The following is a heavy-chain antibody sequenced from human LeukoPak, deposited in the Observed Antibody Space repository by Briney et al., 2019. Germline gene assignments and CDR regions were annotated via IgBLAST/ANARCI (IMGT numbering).Heavy chain of an antibody. CDR2: VHYSGST. CDR1: GGSISSSGYY. J-gene: IGHJ4*02. Sequence: PSETLSLTCTVSGGSISSSGYYWGWIRQPPGKGLEWIGSVHYSGSTYYNPSLKSRLTISLDTSRNQFSLKLTSVTAADTAVYYCARDPRDSTPFDYWGQGTLVTVSS. CDR3: ARDPRDSTPFDY. D-gene: IGHD2-15*01. V-gene: IGHV4-39*07.